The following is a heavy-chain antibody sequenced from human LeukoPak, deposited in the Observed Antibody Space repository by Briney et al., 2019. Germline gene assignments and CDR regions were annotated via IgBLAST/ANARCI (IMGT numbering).Heavy chain of an antibody. D-gene: IGHD3-10*01. CDR2: INQDGSKI. Sequence: PAGSLTLSCPPSGLTFRNYWMSWVRQAPGKGLEWMANINQDGSKIYYVDSVKGRFTISRDNVKNSLSLEMHSLTPEDTAVYYCARDGRAREESGTYTSHYFDFWGQGILVTVSS. J-gene: IGHJ4*02. CDR3: ARDGRAREESGTYTSHYFDF. CDR1: GLTFRNYW. V-gene: IGHV3-7*01.